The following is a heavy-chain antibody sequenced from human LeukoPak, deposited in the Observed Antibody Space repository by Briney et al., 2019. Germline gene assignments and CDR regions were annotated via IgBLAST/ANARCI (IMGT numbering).Heavy chain of an antibody. CDR2: IYYPGTT. J-gene: IGHJ5*02. D-gene: IGHD3-9*01. V-gene: IGHV4-59*08. Sequence: SETLSLTCTVSGGSISSYYWSWIRQPPGKGLEWIGYIYYPGTTNSNPSLKSRVTISVDTSKNQFSLKLSSVTAADTVVYYCARHRPDILTGYVNWFDPWGQGILVTVSS. CDR3: ARHRPDILTGYVNWFDP. CDR1: GGSISSYY.